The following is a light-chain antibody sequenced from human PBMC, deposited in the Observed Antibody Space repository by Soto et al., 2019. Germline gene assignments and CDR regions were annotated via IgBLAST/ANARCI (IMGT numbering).Light chain of an antibody. V-gene: IGKV1-5*01. CDR3: QQYNSYPWT. Sequence: DIRMTQSPSTLSASVGDRVTITCGASQSISSWLAWYQKKPGKAPKLLIYDASSLESGVPSRLRGSGYGTELTITISSMQTDDFETYYCQQYNSYPWTFGQGTKVDIK. CDR1: QSISSW. CDR2: DAS. J-gene: IGKJ1*01.